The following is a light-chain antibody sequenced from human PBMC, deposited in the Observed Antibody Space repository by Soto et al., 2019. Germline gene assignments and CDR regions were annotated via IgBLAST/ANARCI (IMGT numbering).Light chain of an antibody. CDR1: QSISGTF. Sequence: EIVLTQSPGTLSLSPGERATLSCRASQSISGTFLAWYQHKPGQAPRVLIYGASRRATGIPDRFSGSGSGTDFTLTISRLEPEDFVLYYCQQYDSGWTFGQGTKVEMK. V-gene: IGKV3-20*01. CDR2: GAS. CDR3: QQYDSGWT. J-gene: IGKJ1*01.